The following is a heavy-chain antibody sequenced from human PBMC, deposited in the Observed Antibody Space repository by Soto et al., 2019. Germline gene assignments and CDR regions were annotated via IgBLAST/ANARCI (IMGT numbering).Heavy chain of an antibody. D-gene: IGHD6-13*01. CDR2: IIPIFGTA. J-gene: IGHJ4*02. CDR3: ARDKKVRGYFDY. CDR1: GVTFSSYA. Sequence: SVKVSCKASGVTFSSYAVSWVRQAPGQGLEWMGGIIPIFGTANYAQKFQGRVTITADESTSTAYMELSSLRSEDTAVYYCARDKKVRGYFDYWGQGTQVTVSS. V-gene: IGHV1-69*13.